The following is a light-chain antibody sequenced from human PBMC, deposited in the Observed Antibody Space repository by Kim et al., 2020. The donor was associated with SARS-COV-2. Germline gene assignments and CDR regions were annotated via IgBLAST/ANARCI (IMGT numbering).Light chain of an antibody. V-gene: IGLV1-40*01. J-gene: IGLJ1*01. CDR1: RSNIGAGYD. CDR3: QSYDRSLTSYV. CDR2: GDN. Sequence: QSVLTQPPSVSGAPGQRVTIPCTGNRSNIGAGYDVHWYQQLPGTAPKLLIYGDNHRPSGVPDRVSGSKSGTSASLAITGLQAEDEADYYCQSYDRSLTSYVFGSGTKVTVL.